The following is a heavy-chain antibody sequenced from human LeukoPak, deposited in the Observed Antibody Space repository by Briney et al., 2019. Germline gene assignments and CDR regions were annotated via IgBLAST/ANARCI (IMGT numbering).Heavy chain of an antibody. CDR3: ARVLAAAGTSDY. D-gene: IGHD6-13*01. CDR2: ISSSSSYI. V-gene: IGHV3-21*01. J-gene: IGHJ4*02. CDR1: GFTFSTYE. Sequence: GGSLRLSCTASGFTFSTYEMNWVRQAPGKGLEWVSSISSSSSYIYYADSVKGRFTISRDNAKNSLYLQMNSLRVEDTAVYYCARVLAAAGTSDYWGQGTLVTVSS.